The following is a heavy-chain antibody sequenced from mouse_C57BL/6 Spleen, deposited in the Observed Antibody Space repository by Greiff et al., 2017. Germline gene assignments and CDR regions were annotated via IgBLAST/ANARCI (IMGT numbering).Heavy chain of an antibody. V-gene: IGHV1-80*01. Sequence: VQLQQPGAELVKPGASVKISCKASGYAFSSYWMHWVKQRPGKGLEWIGQIYPGDGDTNYNGKFKGKATLTADKSSSTAYMQLSSLTSEDSSVYFSARKENSNPYYFDYWGQGTTLTVSS. D-gene: IGHD2-5*01. CDR2: IYPGDGDT. CDR1: GYAFSSYW. CDR3: ARKENSNPYYFDY. J-gene: IGHJ2*01.